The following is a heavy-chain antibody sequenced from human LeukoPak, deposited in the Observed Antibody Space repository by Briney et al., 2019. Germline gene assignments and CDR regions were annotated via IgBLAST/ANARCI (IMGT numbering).Heavy chain of an antibody. D-gene: IGHD3-22*01. CDR2: ISSNDSPI. V-gene: IGHV3-48*03. J-gene: IGHJ4*02. CDR1: GFTFSDYE. CDR3: ARARDNYDISSFSALDY. Sequence: PGGSLRLSCAASGFTFSDYEMNWVRQAPGSGPEWLSYISSNDSPIYYADSVKGRFTVSRENAKNSLYLQMNSLRAEDTAVYYCARARDNYDISSFSALDYWGQGTLVTVSS.